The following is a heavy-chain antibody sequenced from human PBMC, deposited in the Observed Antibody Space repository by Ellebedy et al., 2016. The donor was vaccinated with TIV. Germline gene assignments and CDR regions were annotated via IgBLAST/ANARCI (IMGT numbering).Heavy chain of an antibody. V-gene: IGHV3-74*01. CDR1: GFTFTNHW. J-gene: IGHJ4*01. CDR3: STLSDTGY. Sequence: PGGSLRLSCAASGFTFTNHWMSWVRQAPGKGLVWLSRINGDGGFTSHADFVKGRFTISRDNAKNTLYLQMNSLKAEDTAMYYCSTLSDTGYWGHGTLVTVSS. CDR2: INGDGGFT. D-gene: IGHD2-21*02.